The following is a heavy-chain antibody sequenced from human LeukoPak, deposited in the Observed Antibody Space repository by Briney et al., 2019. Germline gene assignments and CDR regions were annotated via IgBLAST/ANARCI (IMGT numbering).Heavy chain of an antibody. CDR2: ISDDGSKR. V-gene: IGHV3-30*04. Sequence: PGRSLRLSCSGAGFTFRDSAFHWVRQAPGKGLEWVAVISDDGSKRFYADSVKGRFTISRDNSRDTLYLHMQTLRPGDSAVYYCARESGFMMVGEINADNWFDPWGQGTLVTVSS. D-gene: IGHD3-3*01. CDR1: GFTFRDSA. CDR3: ARESGFMMVGEINADNWFDP. J-gene: IGHJ5*02.